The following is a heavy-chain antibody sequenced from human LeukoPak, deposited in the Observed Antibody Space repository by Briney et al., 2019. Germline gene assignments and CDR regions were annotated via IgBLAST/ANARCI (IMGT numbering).Heavy chain of an antibody. CDR1: GFTFSNAW. D-gene: IGHD3-9*01. CDR3: ARSSPMYYDILTGYYPHPFDY. V-gene: IGHV3-15*01. CDR2: IKSKTDGGTT. Sequence: GGSLRLSCAASGFTFSNAWMSWVRQAPGKGLEWVGRIKSKTDGGTTDYAAPVKGRFTISRDNAKNSPYLQMNSLRAEDTAVYYCARSSPMYYDILTGYYPHPFDYWGQGTLVTVSS. J-gene: IGHJ4*02.